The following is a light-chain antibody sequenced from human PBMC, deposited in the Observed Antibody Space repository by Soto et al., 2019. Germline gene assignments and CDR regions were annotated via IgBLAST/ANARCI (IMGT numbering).Light chain of an antibody. CDR2: GAS. CDR3: HQYNMWPPLI. J-gene: IGKJ4*01. Sequence: EVVLRQSPATLSVSPGESTTLSCRASQSIRSNLAWYQQKPGQAPRLLIYGASTRATGIPARFSGSGSGTEFTLTISGLQSEDFAVYYCHQYNMWPPLIFGGGTKVDIK. CDR1: QSIRSN. V-gene: IGKV3-15*01.